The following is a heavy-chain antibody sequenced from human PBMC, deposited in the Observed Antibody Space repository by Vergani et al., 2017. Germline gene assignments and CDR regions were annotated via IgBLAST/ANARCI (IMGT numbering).Heavy chain of an antibody. CDR3: AKDIKSSMVRGVLYYYYGMDV. CDR2: ISYDGSNK. V-gene: IGHV3-30*18. Sequence: VQLVESGGGVVQPGRSLRLSCAASGFTFSSYGMHWVRQAPGKGLERVAVISYDGSNKYYADSVKGRFTISRDNSKNTLYLQMNSLRAEDTAVYYCAKDIKSSMVRGVLYYYYGMDVWGQGTTVTVSS. CDR1: GFTFSSYG. J-gene: IGHJ6*02. D-gene: IGHD3-10*01.